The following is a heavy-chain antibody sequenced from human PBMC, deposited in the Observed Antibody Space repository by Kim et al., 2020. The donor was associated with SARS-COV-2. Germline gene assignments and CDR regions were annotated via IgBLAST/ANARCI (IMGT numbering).Heavy chain of an antibody. CDR1: GFIFSDYA. J-gene: IGHJ4*01. V-gene: IGHV3-23*01. D-gene: IGHD3-10*01. CDR3: AKNRGGTVSGSKVGDDY. Sequence: GGSLRLSCAVYGFIFSDYAMNWVRQAPGKGLEWVSGISGRGDRTDYTDSVKGRFTVSRDNSNNRLYLQMNSLRVEDTAVYHCAKNRGGTVSGSKVGDDY. CDR2: ISGRGDRT.